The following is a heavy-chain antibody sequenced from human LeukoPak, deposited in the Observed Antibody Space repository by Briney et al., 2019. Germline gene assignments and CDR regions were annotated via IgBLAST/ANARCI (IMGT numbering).Heavy chain of an antibody. CDR1: GGSVSSGSYY. Sequence: KPSETLSLTCTVSGGSVSSGSYYWSWIRQPPGKGLEWIGYIYYGGSTNYNPSLKSRVTISVDTSKNQFSLKLSSVTAADTAVYYCARATASRFDYWGQGTLVTASS. V-gene: IGHV4-61*01. CDR2: IYYGGST. CDR3: ARATASRFDY. J-gene: IGHJ4*02. D-gene: IGHD5-18*01.